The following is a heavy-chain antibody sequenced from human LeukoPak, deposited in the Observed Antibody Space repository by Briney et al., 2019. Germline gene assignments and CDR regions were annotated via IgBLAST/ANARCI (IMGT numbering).Heavy chain of an antibody. CDR3: VKDSRITIFGVPFFGY. Sequence: PGRSLRLSCSASGFIFSSYAMHWVRQAPGKGTEFVSSIRADGGTTYYADSAKGRFTSSRDNSKYTVFLQMSRLRAEDTAVYYCVKDSRITIFGVPFFGYWGQGTLVTVSS. CDR2: IRADGGTT. V-gene: IGHV3-64D*09. CDR1: GFIFSSYA. D-gene: IGHD3-3*01. J-gene: IGHJ4*02.